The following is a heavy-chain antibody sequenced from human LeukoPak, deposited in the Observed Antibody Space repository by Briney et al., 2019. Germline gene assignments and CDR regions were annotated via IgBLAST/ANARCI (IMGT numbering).Heavy chain of an antibody. CDR3: AKGGVRVPHLKYGMDV. J-gene: IGHJ6*02. Sequence: PGGSLRLSCAASGFTFSKYVMSWVRQAPEKGLEWVSSMTISGGKTYYADSVKGRFTISRDNSRSTLYLQMNSLRADDTAVYYCAKGGVRVPHLKYGMDVWGQGTTVTVSS. CDR1: GFTFSKYV. D-gene: IGHD3-3*01. V-gene: IGHV3-23*01. CDR2: MTISGGKT.